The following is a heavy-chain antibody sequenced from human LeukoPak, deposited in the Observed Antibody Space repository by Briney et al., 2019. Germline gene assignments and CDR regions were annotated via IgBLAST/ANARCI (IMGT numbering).Heavy chain of an antibody. CDR2: SYDGSNK. Sequence: SYDGSNKYYADSVKGRFTISRDNSKNTLYLQMNSLRAEDTAVYYCARGTSRTYSSSWYLDYWGQGTLVTVSS. J-gene: IGHJ4*02. V-gene: IGHV3-30-3*01. CDR3: ARGTSRTYSSSWYLDY. D-gene: IGHD6-13*01.